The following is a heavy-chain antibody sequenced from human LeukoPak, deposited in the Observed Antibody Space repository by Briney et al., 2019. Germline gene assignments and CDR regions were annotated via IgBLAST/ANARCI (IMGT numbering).Heavy chain of an antibody. D-gene: IGHD4-17*01. CDR1: GGTFSSYA. CDR3: ARPSLDYVYYYYGMDV. Sequence: PVKVSCKASGGTFSSYAISWVRQAPGQGLEWMGGVIPIFGTANYAQKFQGRVTITADESTSTAYMELSSLRSEDTAVYYCARPSLDYVYYYYGMDVWGQGTTVTVSS. J-gene: IGHJ6*02. V-gene: IGHV1-69*01. CDR2: VIPIFGTA.